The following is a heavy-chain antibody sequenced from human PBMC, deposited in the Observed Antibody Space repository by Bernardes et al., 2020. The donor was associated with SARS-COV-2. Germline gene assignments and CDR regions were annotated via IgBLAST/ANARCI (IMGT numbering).Heavy chain of an antibody. J-gene: IGHJ4*02. CDR3: ARGTLTSRATYYFDY. Sequence: SETLSLTCAVFGGSISSGDYSWSWIRQPPGKGLEWIGYIYQSGTTYYNPSLKSRVTISLDTSKTHFPLNLSSVTAADTAMYYCARGTLTSRATYYFDYWGQGTLVTVSS. V-gene: IGHV4-30-2*01. CDR1: GGSISSGDYS. CDR2: IYQSGTT.